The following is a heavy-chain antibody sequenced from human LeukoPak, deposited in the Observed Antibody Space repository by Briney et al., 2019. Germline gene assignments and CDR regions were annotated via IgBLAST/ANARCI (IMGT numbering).Heavy chain of an antibody. CDR2: ISSSSSTI. D-gene: IGHD6-13*01. Sequence: PGGSLRPSCAASGFTFSSYSMNWVRQAPGKGLEWVSYISSSSSTIYYADSVKGRFTISRDNAKNSLYLQMNSLRAEDTAVYYCAKRGSWPDYWGQGTLVTVSS. J-gene: IGHJ4*02. CDR1: GFTFSSYS. V-gene: IGHV3-48*04. CDR3: AKRGSWPDY.